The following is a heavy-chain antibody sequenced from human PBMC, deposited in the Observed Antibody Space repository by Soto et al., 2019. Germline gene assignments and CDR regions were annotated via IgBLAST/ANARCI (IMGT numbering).Heavy chain of an antibody. D-gene: IGHD3-16*01. J-gene: IGHJ4*02. CDR2: MYHSGTT. V-gene: IGHV4-38-2*02. Sequence: XETLSLTCTFSNYSISSGYYWGWIRQSPGEGLEWIVSMYHSGTTYYNPSLKSRVTISIDTSKNQFSLKLTSVTSADTAVYFCARVAFGPIDYWGQGTLVTVSS. CDR3: ARVAFGPIDY. CDR1: NYSISSGYY.